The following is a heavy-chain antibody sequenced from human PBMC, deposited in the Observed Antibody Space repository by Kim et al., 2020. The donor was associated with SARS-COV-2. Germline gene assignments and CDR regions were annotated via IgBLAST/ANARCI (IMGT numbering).Heavy chain of an antibody. CDR2: ISYDGSNK. Sequence: GGSLRLSCAASGFTFSSYAMHWVRQAPGKGLEWVAVISYDGSNKYYADSVKGRFTISRDNSKNTLYLQMNSLRAEDTAVYYCARDSYYDILTGYSYFDY. V-gene: IGHV3-30*04. J-gene: IGHJ4*01. CDR3: ARDSYYDILTGYSYFDY. CDR1: GFTFSSYA. D-gene: IGHD3-9*01.